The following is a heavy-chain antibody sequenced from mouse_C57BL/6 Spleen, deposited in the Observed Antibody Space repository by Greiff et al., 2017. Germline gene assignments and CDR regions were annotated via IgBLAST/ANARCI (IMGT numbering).Heavy chain of an antibody. J-gene: IGHJ4*01. CDR1: GYTFTSYW. D-gene: IGHD2-3*01. Sequence: QVQLQQPGAELVKPGASVKLSCKASGYTFTSYWMQWVKQRPGQGLEWIGEIDPSDSYTNYNQKFKGKATLTVDTSSSTAYMQLSSLTSEDSAVYYCARYFYDGYSYAMDYWGQGTSVTVSS. CDR3: ARYFYDGYSYAMDY. CDR2: IDPSDSYT. V-gene: IGHV1-50*01.